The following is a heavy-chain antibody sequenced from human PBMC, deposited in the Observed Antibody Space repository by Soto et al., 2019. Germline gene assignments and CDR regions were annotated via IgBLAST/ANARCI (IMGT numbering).Heavy chain of an antibody. V-gene: IGHV3-48*01. D-gene: IGHD3-22*01. CDR3: GRVGLASYYDSSVFLWLWDAFDI. CDR2: ISSSSSTI. CDR1: GFTFSSYS. Sequence: GGSLRLSCAASGFTFSSYSMNWVRQAPGKGLEWVSYISSSSSTIYYADSVKGRFTISRDNAKNSLYLQMNSLRAEDTAVYYCGRVGLASYYDSSVFLWLWDAFDIWGQGTMVTV. J-gene: IGHJ3*02.